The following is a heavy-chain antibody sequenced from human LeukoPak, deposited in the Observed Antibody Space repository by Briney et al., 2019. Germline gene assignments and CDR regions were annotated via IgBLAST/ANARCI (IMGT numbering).Heavy chain of an antibody. D-gene: IGHD6-19*01. J-gene: IGHJ4*02. CDR3: ARVSHTTGWPTVYFDY. V-gene: IGHV3-23*01. CDR2: IIGSGADA. CDR1: KFIFGNYA. Sequence: GGSLRLSCEASKFIFGNYAMTWVRQAPGKGLEWVSGIIGSGADAYYADSVRGRFTKSRDNSKNTLYLQMNSLRAEGTAVYYCARVSHTTGWPTVYFDYWGQGTLVTVSS.